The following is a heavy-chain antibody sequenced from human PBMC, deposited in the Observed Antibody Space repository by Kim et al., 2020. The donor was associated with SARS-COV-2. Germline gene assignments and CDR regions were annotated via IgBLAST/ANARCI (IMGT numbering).Heavy chain of an antibody. CDR3: ARLSPRDCSGPKCYRFFDP. CDR1: GYTFTKFW. V-gene: IGHV5-51*01. D-gene: IGHD2-15*01. J-gene: IGHJ5*02. Sequence: GESLKISCKGRGYTFTKFWLAWVRQMPGKGLEWVGIIYPGDSDTRYSPSFKGQVSMSVDKSINTAYLQWSSLKASDTGMYFCARLSPRDCSGPKCYRFFDPWGQGTLVTVSS. CDR2: IYPGDSDT.